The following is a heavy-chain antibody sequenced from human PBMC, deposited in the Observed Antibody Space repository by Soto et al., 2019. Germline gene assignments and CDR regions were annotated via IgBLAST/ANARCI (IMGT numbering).Heavy chain of an antibody. V-gene: IGHV3-30*18. Sequence: HPGGSLRLSCAASGFTFSSYGMHWVRQAPGKGLEWVAVISYDGSNKYYADSVKGRFTISRDNSKNTLYLQMNSLRAEDTAVYYCAKTTGYCSSTSCYTVVWYKYYYYMDVWGKGTTVTVSS. CDR3: AKTTGYCSSTSCYTVVWYKYYYYMDV. D-gene: IGHD2-2*02. J-gene: IGHJ6*03. CDR1: GFTFSSYG. CDR2: ISYDGSNK.